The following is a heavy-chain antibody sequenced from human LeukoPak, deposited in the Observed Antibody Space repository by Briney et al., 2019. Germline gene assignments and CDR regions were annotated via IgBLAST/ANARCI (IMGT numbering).Heavy chain of an antibody. CDR3: ARDDPDGANDY. J-gene: IGHJ4*02. CDR1: GGSISSGDYY. D-gene: IGHD3-16*01. Sequence: SETLSLTCTVSGGSISSGDYYWSWIRQPPGKGLEWIGYIYYSGSTYYNPSLKSRVTISVDTSKSQFSLKLSSVTAADTAVYYCARDDPDGANDYWGQGTLVTVSS. CDR2: IYYSGST. V-gene: IGHV4-30-4*01.